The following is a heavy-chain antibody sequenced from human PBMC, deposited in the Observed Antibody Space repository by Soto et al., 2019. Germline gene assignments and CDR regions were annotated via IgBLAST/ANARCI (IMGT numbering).Heavy chain of an antibody. Sequence: EVQLVESGGGLVQPGGSLRLSCAASGFTFSSYWMHWVRQAPGKGLVWVSRINSDGSSTSYADSVKGRFTISRDNAKNTLYLQMNSLRAEDTAVYYCARDISPVSRFFGVPYGMDVWGQGTTVTVSS. CDR2: INSDGSST. V-gene: IGHV3-74*01. J-gene: IGHJ6*02. CDR3: ARDISPVSRFFGVPYGMDV. D-gene: IGHD3-3*01. CDR1: GFTFSSYW.